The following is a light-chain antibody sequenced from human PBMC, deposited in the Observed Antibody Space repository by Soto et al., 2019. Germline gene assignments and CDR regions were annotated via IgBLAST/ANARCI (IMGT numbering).Light chain of an antibody. CDR1: SSDVGLYDY. J-gene: IGLJ1*01. CDR3: SSYTSDSSYV. CDR2: AVS. Sequence: SVLTQPASVSWSPGQSITISCTGTSSDVGLYDYVSWYQQHPGKAPQLMIYAVSNRPSGVSNRFSASKSGNTASLFISGLQAEDEADYYCSSYTSDSSYVFGSGTKVTVL. V-gene: IGLV2-14*01.